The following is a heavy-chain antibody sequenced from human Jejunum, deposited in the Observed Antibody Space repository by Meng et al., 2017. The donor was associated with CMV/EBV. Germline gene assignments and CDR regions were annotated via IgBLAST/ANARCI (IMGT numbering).Heavy chain of an antibody. CDR3: ARDPVPYYYGSGSYDYYFDY. CDR1: SS. D-gene: IGHD3-10*01. J-gene: IGHJ4*02. CDR2: IRSSSSFI. Sequence: SSMDRVRQAPGQGLEWVSSIRSSSSFIYYADSVKGRFANSRDTAKNSLYLQMDSLRAGDTAVYYCARDPVPYYYGSGSYDYYFDYWGQGTLVTVSS. V-gene: IGHV3-21*01.